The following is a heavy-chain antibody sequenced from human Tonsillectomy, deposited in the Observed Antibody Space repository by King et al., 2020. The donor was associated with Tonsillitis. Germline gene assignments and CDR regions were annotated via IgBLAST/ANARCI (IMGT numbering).Heavy chain of an antibody. J-gene: IGHJ4*02. D-gene: IGHD7-27*01. CDR1: GYTFTGYY. CDR2: INPNTGAT. Sequence: VQLVESGAEVKNSGASVKVSCKASGYTFTGYYIHWVRQAPGLGLEWMGWINPNTGATSFAQKFQGRATVTRDTSISTAYMDLRRLRSDDTAVYYCASGDERSRHPNYYFDSCGQGNPVTVSP. CDR3: ASGDERSRHPNYYFDS. V-gene: IGHV1-2*02.